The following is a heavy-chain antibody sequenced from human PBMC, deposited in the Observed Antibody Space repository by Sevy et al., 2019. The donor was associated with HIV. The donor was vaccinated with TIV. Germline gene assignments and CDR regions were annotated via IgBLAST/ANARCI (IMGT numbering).Heavy chain of an antibody. CDR2: ISSSSSPI. J-gene: IGHJ6*02. Sequence: GRSLRLSCAASGFTFSSYTMKWVRQAPGKGLEWVSYISSSSSPIYYGDSVKGRFTISRDNAKNSLYLQMNSLRDEDTAVYYCARGLAALPGYYYGMDVWGQGTTVTVSS. D-gene: IGHD6-6*01. V-gene: IGHV3-48*02. CDR1: GFTFSSYT. CDR3: ARGLAALPGYYYGMDV.